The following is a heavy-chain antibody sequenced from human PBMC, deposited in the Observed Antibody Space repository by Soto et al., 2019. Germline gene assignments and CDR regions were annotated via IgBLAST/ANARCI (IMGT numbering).Heavy chain of an antibody. V-gene: IGHV4-39*01. D-gene: IGHD1-1*01. CDR1: GGSISSSSYY. CDR3: ARQGPTWFDP. Sequence: QLQLQESGPGLVKPSETLSLTCTVSGGSISSSSYYWGWIRQPPGKGLEWIGSIYYSGSTYYNPSLKSRVTISVDTSKNQFSLKLSSVTAADTAVYYCARQGPTWFDPWGQGTLLTVSS. CDR2: IYYSGST. J-gene: IGHJ5*02.